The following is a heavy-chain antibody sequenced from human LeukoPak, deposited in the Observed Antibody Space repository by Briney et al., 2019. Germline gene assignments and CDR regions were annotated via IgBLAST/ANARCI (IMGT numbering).Heavy chain of an antibody. CDR3: ARVDVVVPAAIALDP. J-gene: IGHJ5*02. CDR1: GYTFTGYY. V-gene: IGHV1-2*02. D-gene: IGHD2-2*02. Sequence: ASVKVSCKASGYTFTGYYMHWVRQAPGQGLEWMGWINPNSGGTNYAQKFQGRVTMTRDTSISTAYMELSRLRSDDTAVYYCARVDVVVPAAIALDPWGQGTLVTVSS. CDR2: INPNSGGT.